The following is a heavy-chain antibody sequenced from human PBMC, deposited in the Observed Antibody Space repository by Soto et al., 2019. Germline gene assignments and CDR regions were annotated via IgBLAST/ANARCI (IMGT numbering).Heavy chain of an antibody. V-gene: IGHV1-18*01. D-gene: IGHD6-13*01. Sequence: ASVKVSCKASGYTFSSYGITWVRQAPGQGLEWMGWISAYNGRTSSSQKFRGRVTMTTDTSTTTADMELTSLRSDDTAVYYCAIDRSAPLGYGLHVWGQGTSVTVSS. J-gene: IGHJ6*02. CDR1: GYTFSSYG. CDR3: AIDRSAPLGYGLHV. CDR2: ISAYNGRT.